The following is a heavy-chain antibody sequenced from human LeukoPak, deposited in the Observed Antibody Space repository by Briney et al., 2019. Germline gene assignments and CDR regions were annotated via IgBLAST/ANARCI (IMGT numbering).Heavy chain of an antibody. D-gene: IGHD3-10*01. CDR1: GGSISSSSYY. J-gene: IGHJ4*02. V-gene: IGHV4-39*07. CDR3: ARLNRYGSGRCLDY. Sequence: SETLSLTCTVSGGSISSSSYYWGWIRQPPAKGLEWIGSIYYSGSTYYNPSLKSRVTISVDTSKNQVFLKLSSVTAADTAVYYCARLNRYGSGRCLDYWGQGTLVTVSS. CDR2: IYYSGST.